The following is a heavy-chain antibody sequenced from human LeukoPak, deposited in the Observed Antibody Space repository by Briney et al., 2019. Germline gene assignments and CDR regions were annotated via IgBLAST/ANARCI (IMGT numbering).Heavy chain of an antibody. V-gene: IGHV3-21*01. CDR1: GFTFSSYS. J-gene: IGHJ3*02. Sequence: GGSLRLSCAASGFTFSSYSMNWVRQAPGKGLEWVLSISSSSSYIYYADSVKGRFTISRDNAKNSLYLQMNSLRAEDTAVYYCARDQGGIAAAGTWAFDIWGQGTMVTVSS. D-gene: IGHD6-13*01. CDR3: ARDQGGIAAAGTWAFDI. CDR2: ISSSSSYI.